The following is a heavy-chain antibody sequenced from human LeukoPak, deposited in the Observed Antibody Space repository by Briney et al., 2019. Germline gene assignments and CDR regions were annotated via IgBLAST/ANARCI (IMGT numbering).Heavy chain of an antibody. CDR3: ARGRSGSSRLYHPPGMDV. D-gene: IGHD1-26*01. Sequence: GAVKVSCKASGYTFTSYYMHWVRQAPGQGLEGMGIINPSGCNTSYAQKFQGRVTMTRETSTSTVDMEQSSLRDEDTDVYDCARGRSGSSRLYHPPGMDVWGQRTTVTLYS. J-gene: IGHJ6*02. CDR2: INPSGCNT. CDR1: GYTFTSYY. V-gene: IGHV1-46*01.